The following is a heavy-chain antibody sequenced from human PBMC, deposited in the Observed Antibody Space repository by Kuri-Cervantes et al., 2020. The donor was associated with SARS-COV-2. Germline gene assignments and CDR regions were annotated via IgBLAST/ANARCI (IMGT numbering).Heavy chain of an antibody. D-gene: IGHD6-13*01. CDR1: GLTFSSYW. V-gene: IGHV3-7*01. CDR2: IKQDGSEK. J-gene: IGHJ6*03. Sequence: GGSLRLSCAASGLTFSSYWMIWVRQAPGKGLEWVANIKQDGSEKDYVDSVKGRFTISRDNAKNSLYLQMNSLRAEDTAVYYCARDPAAGLYYYYMDVWGKGTTVTVSS. CDR3: ARDPAAGLYYYYMDV.